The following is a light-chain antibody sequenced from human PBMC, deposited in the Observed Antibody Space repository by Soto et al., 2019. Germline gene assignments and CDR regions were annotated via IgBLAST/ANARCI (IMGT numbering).Light chain of an antibody. CDR1: QDINKN. CDR2: DAS. J-gene: IGKJ5*01. Sequence: DIQMTQSPSSLSASVGDRVTITCQASQDINKNLIWYQQKPGKAPNLLIYDASDLETGVPSRFSGSGSGTGFTFTISSLQPEDFATYYCQQYESLPLTFGQGTRLEIK. CDR3: QQYESLPLT. V-gene: IGKV1-33*01.